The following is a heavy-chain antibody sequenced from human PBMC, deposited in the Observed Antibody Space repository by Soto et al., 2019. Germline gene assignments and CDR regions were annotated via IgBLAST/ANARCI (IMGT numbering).Heavy chain of an antibody. CDR2: VYYSGST. J-gene: IGHJ6*02. CDR1: GGSISTSSYY. V-gene: IGHV4-39*01. Sequence: QLQLQESGPGLVKTSETLSLTCTVSGGSISTSSYYWGWIRQPPGKGLEWIGSVYYSGSTYYTPSLKSRLTISLDTSKNQFSLRLSSLTAADTAVYFCATNLRGYSGHDPDYYYYGMDVWGLGTTVTVSS. CDR3: ATNLRGYSGHDPDYYYYGMDV. D-gene: IGHD5-12*01.